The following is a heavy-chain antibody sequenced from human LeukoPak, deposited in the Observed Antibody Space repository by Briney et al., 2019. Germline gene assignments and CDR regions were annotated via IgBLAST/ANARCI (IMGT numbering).Heavy chain of an antibody. D-gene: IGHD3-10*01. CDR1: GFTFSSYA. Sequence: PGGSLRLSCAASGFTFSSYAMSWVRQAPGKGLEWVSAIRGSGGSTYYADSVKGRLTIYRDNSKNTLYLEINSLGGEDTAVYYCAKSFYGSGPRDPTFDPWGQGTLVTVSS. V-gene: IGHV3-23*01. CDR3: AKSFYGSGPRDPTFDP. CDR2: IRGSGGST. J-gene: IGHJ5*02.